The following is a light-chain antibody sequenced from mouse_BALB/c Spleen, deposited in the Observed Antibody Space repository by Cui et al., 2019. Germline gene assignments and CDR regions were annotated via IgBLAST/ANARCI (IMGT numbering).Light chain of an antibody. CDR2: YSS. J-gene: IGKJ1*01. V-gene: IGKV19-93*01. Sequence: DIQVAQSTSSLSASLVGKVPLACKASQDIHKYIAWYQQQRGKGPRLIIHYSSTLHPVIPTRFSGSGSGRDYSISISNLEAEDIATYYCLQYDNLRTFGGGTKLEIK. CDR3: LQYDNLRT. CDR1: QDIHKY.